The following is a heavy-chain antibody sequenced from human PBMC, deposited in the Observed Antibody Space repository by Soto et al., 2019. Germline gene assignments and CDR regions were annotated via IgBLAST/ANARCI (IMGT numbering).Heavy chain of an antibody. CDR3: ARDIGYDSSGYPLIGD. V-gene: IGHV4-30-4*01. Sequence: SEALSLTCTVSGGSISRGDYYWSGIRQPPGKGLEWIGYIYYSGSTYYNPSLKSRVTISVDTSKNQFSLKLSSVTAADTAVYYCARDIGYDSSGYPLIGDWGQGTLVTVCS. D-gene: IGHD3-22*01. J-gene: IGHJ4*02. CDR2: IYYSGST. CDR1: GGSISRGDYY.